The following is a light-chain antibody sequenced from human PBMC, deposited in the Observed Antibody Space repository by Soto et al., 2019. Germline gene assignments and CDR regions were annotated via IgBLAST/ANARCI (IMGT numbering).Light chain of an antibody. CDR2: EVT. V-gene: IGLV2-8*01. CDR1: SSDVGGYNY. Sequence: QSALTQPPSASGSLGQSVTISCTGTSSDVGGYNYVSWHQQHPGKAPKLMIYEVTKRPSGVPDRFSGSKSGNTASLTVSGLQAEDEAAYYRSSFAGAGNPVLFGGGTKLTVL. J-gene: IGLJ2*01. CDR3: SSFAGAGNPVL.